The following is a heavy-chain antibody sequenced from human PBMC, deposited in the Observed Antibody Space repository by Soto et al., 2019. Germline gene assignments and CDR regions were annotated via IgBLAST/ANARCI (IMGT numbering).Heavy chain of an antibody. V-gene: IGHV5-51*01. CDR3: ASYLSGSPGLGDAFDI. CDR1: GYSFTSYW. CDR2: IYPGDSDT. J-gene: IGHJ3*02. Sequence: GESLKISCKGSGYSFTSYWIGWVRQMPGKGLEWMGIIYPGDSDTRYSPSFQGQVTISADKSISTAYLPWSSLKASDTAMYYCASYLSGSPGLGDAFDIWGQGTMVTVSS. D-gene: IGHD3-9*01.